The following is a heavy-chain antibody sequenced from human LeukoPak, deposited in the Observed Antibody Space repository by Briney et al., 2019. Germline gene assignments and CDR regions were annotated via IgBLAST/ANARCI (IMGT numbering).Heavy chain of an antibody. V-gene: IGHV4-34*01. D-gene: IGHD3-9*01. CDR2: INHSGST. CDR3: ARGAYDILTGYYLRPIYYFDY. Sequence: SETLSLTCAVYGGSFSGYYWSWIRQPPGKGLEWIGEINHSGSTNYSPSLKSRVTISVDTSKNQFSLKLSSVTAADTAVYYCARGAYDILTGYYLRPIYYFDYWGQGTLVTVSS. J-gene: IGHJ4*02. CDR1: GGSFSGYY.